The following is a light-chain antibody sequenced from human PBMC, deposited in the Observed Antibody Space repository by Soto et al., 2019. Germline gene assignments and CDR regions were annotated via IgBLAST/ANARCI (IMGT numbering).Light chain of an antibody. CDR1: QSVSSY. V-gene: IGKV3-11*01. CDR3: QQRSNWPPIT. Sequence: EIVLTQSPATLSLSPVERATLSCRASQSVSSYLAWYQQKPGQAPRLVIYDASNRATGIPARFSGSGSGTDFTLTISSLEPEDFAVYYCQQRSNWPPITFGQGTRLEIK. CDR2: DAS. J-gene: IGKJ5*01.